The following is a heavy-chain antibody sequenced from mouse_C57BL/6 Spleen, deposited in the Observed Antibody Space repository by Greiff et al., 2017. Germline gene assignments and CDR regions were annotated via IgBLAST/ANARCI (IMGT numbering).Heavy chain of an antibody. J-gene: IGHJ3*01. D-gene: IGHD1-1*01. V-gene: IGHV1-69*01. Sequence: QVQLQQPGAELVMPGASVKLSCKASGYTFTSYWMHWVKQRPGQGLEWIGEIDPSDSYTNYNQKFKGKSTLTVDKSSSTAYMQLSSLTSEDSAVYYCAREDYYGSSWFAYWGQGTLVTVSA. CDR2: IDPSDSYT. CDR3: AREDYYGSSWFAY. CDR1: GYTFTSYW.